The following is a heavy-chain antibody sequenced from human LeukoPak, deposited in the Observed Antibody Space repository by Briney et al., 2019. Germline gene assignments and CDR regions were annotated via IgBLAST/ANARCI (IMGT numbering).Heavy chain of an antibody. Sequence: PGGSLRLSCAASGFTFSTYAMSWVRQAPGKGLEWVSGISGSGGSTYYADSVKGRFTMSRDNSKNTLFLQMNSLSAEDTAVYYCAKGFSTHYEYWGQGTLVTVSS. CDR2: ISGSGGST. CDR3: AKGFSTHYEY. CDR1: GFTFSTYA. D-gene: IGHD5/OR15-5a*01. J-gene: IGHJ4*02. V-gene: IGHV3-23*01.